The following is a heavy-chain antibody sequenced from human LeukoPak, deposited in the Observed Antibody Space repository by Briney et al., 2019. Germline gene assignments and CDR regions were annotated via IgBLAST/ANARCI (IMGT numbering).Heavy chain of an antibody. D-gene: IGHD2-2*01. CDR3: AKGFVPTNVVVPAAVNYYYGMDV. Sequence: GGSLRLSCAASGFTFDDYAMHWVRQAPGKGLEWVALITGDDIGTYYGDSVKGRFTISRDNSKNSLYLQMNSLRSEDAALYYCAKGFVPTNVVVPAAVNYYYGMDVWGQGTTVAVSS. V-gene: IGHV3-43*02. CDR2: ITGDDIGT. CDR1: GFTFDDYA. J-gene: IGHJ6*02.